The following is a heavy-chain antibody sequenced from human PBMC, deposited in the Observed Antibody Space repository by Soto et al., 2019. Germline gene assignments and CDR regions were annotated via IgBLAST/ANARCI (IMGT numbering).Heavy chain of an antibody. CDR3: TGRLGYYTRYTYYYGMDV. Sequence: PSETLSLTCTVSGGSISSSSYYWGWIRQPPGKGLEWIGSIYYSGSTYYNPSLKSRVTISVDTPKNQFSLKLSSVTAADTAVYYCTGRLGYYTRYTYYYGMDVWGQGTTVTVSS. D-gene: IGHD3-3*01. CDR1: GGSISSSSYY. J-gene: IGHJ6*02. V-gene: IGHV4-39*01. CDR2: IYYSGST.